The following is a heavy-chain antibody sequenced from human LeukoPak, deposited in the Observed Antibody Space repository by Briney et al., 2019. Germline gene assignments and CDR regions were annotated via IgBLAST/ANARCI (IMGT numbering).Heavy chain of an antibody. CDR1: EFTFPMYW. J-gene: IGHJ3*02. V-gene: IGHV3-7*01. CDR3: ARHRSGGSQDDAFDI. D-gene: IGHD2-15*01. Sequence: PGGSLRLSCAASEFTFPMYWMSWVRRAPGKGLEWVADIKQGGSEKYYVDSVKGRFTISRQNAKNSLFLQMNSLRAEDTAVYYCARHRSGGSQDDAFDIWGQGTMVTVSS. CDR2: IKQGGSEK.